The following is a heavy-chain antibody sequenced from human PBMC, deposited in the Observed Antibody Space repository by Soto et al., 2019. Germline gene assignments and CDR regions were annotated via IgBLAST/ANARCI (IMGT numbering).Heavy chain of an antibody. V-gene: IGHV3-23*01. CDR1: GFSFENFG. D-gene: IGHD1-26*01. Sequence: GSLRLTCAACGFSFENFGMSWVRQAPGKGLEWISSISGSGFKKYYADSVKGRFTISRDNSKSTVYLELNNLSAEDTAVYHCAKNQGVELVPLATVDWFDPWGQGSVVTVSS. CDR3: AKNQGVELVPLATVDWFDP. J-gene: IGHJ5*02. CDR2: ISGSGFKK.